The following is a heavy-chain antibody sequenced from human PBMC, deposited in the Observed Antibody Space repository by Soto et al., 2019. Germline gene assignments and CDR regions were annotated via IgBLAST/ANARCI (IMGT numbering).Heavy chain of an antibody. CDR3: ARAGTNMVQFDY. V-gene: IGHV4-59*01. Sequence: NPSETLSLTCTVSGGSINGYFWSWIRQSPGKGLEWIGHIYYSGSTSYSPSLKSRVSISVDTSKNQFSLEVHSVTAADTAVYYCARAGTNMVQFDYWGQGTLVTVSS. CDR1: GGSINGYF. CDR2: IYYSGST. J-gene: IGHJ4*02. D-gene: IGHD3-10*01.